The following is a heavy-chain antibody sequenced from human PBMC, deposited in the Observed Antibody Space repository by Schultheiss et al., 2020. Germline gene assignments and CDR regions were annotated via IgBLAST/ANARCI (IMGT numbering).Heavy chain of an antibody. J-gene: IGHJ4*02. V-gene: IGHV3-74*01. CDR2: INSDGTIT. Sequence: GESLKISCAASGFTFSTYWMHWVRQAPGKGPVWVSRINSDGTITTNADSVKGRFTISRDNAKNTLYLQMNSLRAEDTAVYYCARVVGGVIDYWGQGTLVTVSS. CDR3: ARVVGGVIDY. CDR1: GFTFSTYW. D-gene: IGHD1-26*01.